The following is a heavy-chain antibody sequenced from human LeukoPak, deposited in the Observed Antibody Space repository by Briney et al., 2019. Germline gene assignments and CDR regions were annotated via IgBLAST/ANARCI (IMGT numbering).Heavy chain of an antibody. D-gene: IGHD3-22*01. V-gene: IGHV5-51*01. CDR2: IYPGDSDT. CDR1: GYSFTSYW. CDR3: ARQYYYDSSGYPDAFDI. Sequence: GESLKISCKGSGYSFTSYWIGWVRQMPGKGLEWMGIIYPGDSDTRYSPSLQGQVTISADKSISTAYLQWSSLKASDTAMYYCARQYYYDSSGYPDAFDIWGQGTMVTVSS. J-gene: IGHJ3*02.